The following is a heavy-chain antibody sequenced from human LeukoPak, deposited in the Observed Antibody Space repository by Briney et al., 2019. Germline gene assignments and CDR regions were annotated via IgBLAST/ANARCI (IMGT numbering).Heavy chain of an antibody. J-gene: IGHJ4*02. CDR3: ARVKLVYASDSSDVSVQHHYFDY. V-gene: IGHV4-31*02. Sequence: PSQTLSLTCIVTGGSISSCGCYCSWIRQHPGKGLEWIGNIYYSGRTYYNPSLKSRVTISVDTPKNQFSLKLSSVTAADTAVYYCARVKLVYASDSSDVSVQHHYFDYWGQGTLVTVSS. D-gene: IGHD3-22*01. CDR2: IYYSGRT. CDR1: GGSISSCGCY.